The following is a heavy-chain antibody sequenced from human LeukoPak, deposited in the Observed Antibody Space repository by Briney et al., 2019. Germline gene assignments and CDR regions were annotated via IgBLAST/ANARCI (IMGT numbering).Heavy chain of an antibody. Sequence: SETLSLTCTVSGGSVSSGSYYWSWIRQPPGKGLEWIGYIYYSGSTNYNPSLKSRVTISVDTSKSQFSLKLSSVTAADTAVYYCARDRGVPLWFGEYWFDPWGQGTLVTVSS. J-gene: IGHJ5*02. CDR2: IYYSGST. V-gene: IGHV4-61*01. CDR3: ARDRGVPLWFGEYWFDP. CDR1: GGSVSSGSYY. D-gene: IGHD3-10*01.